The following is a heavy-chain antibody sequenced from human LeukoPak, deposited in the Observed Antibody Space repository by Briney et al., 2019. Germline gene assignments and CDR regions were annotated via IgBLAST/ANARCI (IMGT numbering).Heavy chain of an antibody. CDR1: GFTFKTFS. D-gene: IGHD3-22*01. J-gene: IGHJ4*02. V-gene: IGHV3-21*01. Sequence: PGGSLRLSCAASGFTFKTFSMNWVRQAPGKGLEWVSSISSSGYYIYYADSLKGRFTISRDNAKNSLYLQINSLRAEDSAVYYCARGTDYYDSSGYYFFDYWGQGTLVTVSS. CDR2: ISSSGYYI. CDR3: ARGTDYYDSSGYYFFDY.